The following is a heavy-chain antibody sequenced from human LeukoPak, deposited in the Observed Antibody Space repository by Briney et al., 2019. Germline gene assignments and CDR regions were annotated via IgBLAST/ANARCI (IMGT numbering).Heavy chain of an antibody. CDR2: FDPEHGET. Sequence: ASVKVSCKVSGYTLTELSMHWVRQAPGKGLEWMGGFDPEHGETVYAQKFQGRLTMTEDTSTHTAYMELSSLRSEDTAVYYCATKGYCSGGSCYVYYFDYWGQGTLVTVSS. CDR1: GYTLTELS. J-gene: IGHJ4*02. D-gene: IGHD2-15*01. V-gene: IGHV1-24*01. CDR3: ATKGYCSGGSCYVYYFDY.